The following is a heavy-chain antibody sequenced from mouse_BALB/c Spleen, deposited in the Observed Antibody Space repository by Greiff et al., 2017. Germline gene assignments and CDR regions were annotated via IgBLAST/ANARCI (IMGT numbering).Heavy chain of an antibody. D-gene: IGHD2-1*01. V-gene: IGHV1-9*01. Sequence: VQLVESGAELMKPGASVKISCKATGYTFSSYWIEWVKQRPGHGLEWIGEILPGSGSTNYNEKFKGKATFTADTSSNTAYMQLSSLTSEDSAVYYCARHGNAMDYWGQGTSVTVSA. J-gene: IGHJ4*01. CDR1: GYTFSSYW. CDR2: ILPGSGST. CDR3: ARHGNAMDY.